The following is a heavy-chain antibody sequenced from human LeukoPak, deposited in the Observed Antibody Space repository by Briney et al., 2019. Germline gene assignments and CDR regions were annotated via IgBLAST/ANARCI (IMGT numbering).Heavy chain of an antibody. CDR3: TRAGYYDSSGYYPDY. V-gene: IGHV3-49*03. D-gene: IGHD3-22*01. Sequence: GRSLRLSCTASGFTFGDYAMSWFRQAPGKGLEWVGFIRSKAYGGTTEYAASVKGRFTISRDDSKSIAYPQMNSLKTEDTAVYYCTRAGYYDSSGYYPDYWGQGTLVTVSS. CDR2: IRSKAYGGTT. CDR1: GFTFGDYA. J-gene: IGHJ4*02.